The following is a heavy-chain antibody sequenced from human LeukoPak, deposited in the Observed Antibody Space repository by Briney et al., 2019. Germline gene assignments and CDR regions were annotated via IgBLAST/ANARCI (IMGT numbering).Heavy chain of an antibody. CDR3: ARATTSRDYFDY. V-gene: IGHV1-69*04. D-gene: IGHD1-26*01. CDR2: IIPILGIA. CDR1: GGTFSSYA. J-gene: IGHJ4*02. Sequence: ASVKVSCKASGGTFSSYAISWVRQAPGQGLEWMGRIIPILGIANYAQKLQGRVTMTTDTSTSTAYMELRSLRSDDTAVYYCARATTSRDYFDYWGQGTLVTVSS.